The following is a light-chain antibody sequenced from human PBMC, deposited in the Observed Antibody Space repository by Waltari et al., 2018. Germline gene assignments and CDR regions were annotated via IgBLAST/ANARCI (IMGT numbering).Light chain of an antibody. CDR1: SSNIGSKP. J-gene: IGLJ7*01. CDR2: NTN. CDR3: GTWDSSLSGAV. V-gene: IGLV1-44*01. Sequence: QSVVTQPPSASGTPGQRVTISCSGSSSNIGSKPVNWYQQFPGTTPKLLIHNTNHRPSGIPGRFSGSKSGTSATLDITGLQAGDEADYYCGTWDSSLSGAVFGGGTHLTVL.